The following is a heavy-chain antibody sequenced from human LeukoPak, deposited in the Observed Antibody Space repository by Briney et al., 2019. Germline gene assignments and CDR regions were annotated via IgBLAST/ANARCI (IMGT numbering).Heavy chain of an antibody. CDR2: ISYDGSNK. V-gene: IGHV3-30*19. D-gene: IGHD6-19*01. Sequence: PGGSLRLSCAASGFTLSSNGMHWVRQAPGKGLEWVAVISYDGSNKYYADSVKGRFTISRDNSKNTLYLQMNSLRAEDTAVYYCAREAVAGFFDYWGQGTLVTVSS. CDR3: AREAVAGFFDY. J-gene: IGHJ4*02. CDR1: GFTLSSNG.